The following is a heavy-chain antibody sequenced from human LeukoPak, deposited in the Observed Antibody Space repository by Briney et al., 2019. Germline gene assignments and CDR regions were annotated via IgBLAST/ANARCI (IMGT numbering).Heavy chain of an antibody. J-gene: IGHJ4*02. D-gene: IGHD5-18*01. Sequence: SQTLSLTCTVSGGSVSSGGYYLSWIREHPGKGLEWIGYIYYSGSTYYNPSLKSRVTISVDTSKNQFSLKLSSVTAADTAVYYCARANVPDTAMVDYWGQGTLVTVSS. CDR2: IYYSGST. CDR3: ARANVPDTAMVDY. CDR1: GGSVSSGGYY. V-gene: IGHV4-31*03.